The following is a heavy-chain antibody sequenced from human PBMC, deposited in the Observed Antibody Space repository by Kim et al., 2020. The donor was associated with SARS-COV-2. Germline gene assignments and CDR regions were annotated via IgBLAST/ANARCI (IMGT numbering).Heavy chain of an antibody. Sequence: GESLKISCKGSGYSFTSYWIGWVRQMPGKGLEWMGIIYPGDSDTRYSPSFQGQVTISADKSISTAYLQWSSLKASDTAMYYCARRSGSSWYFVDWFDPWGQGTLVTVSS. CDR2: IYPGDSDT. V-gene: IGHV5-51*01. J-gene: IGHJ5*02. CDR1: GYSFTSYW. D-gene: IGHD6-13*01. CDR3: ARRSGSSWYFVDWFDP.